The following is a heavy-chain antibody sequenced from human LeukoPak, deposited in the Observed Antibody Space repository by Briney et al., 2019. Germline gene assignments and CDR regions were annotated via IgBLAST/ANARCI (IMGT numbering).Heavy chain of an antibody. Sequence: GGSLRLSCAASGFTVSSTYMSWVRQAPGKGLEWVSVIYSGGITYYAESVKGRFTISRDNSKNTLYLQMNSLRAEDTAMYYCATEGGSSGYYPRFDYWGQGTLVTVSS. CDR2: IYSGGIT. CDR1: GFTVSSTY. J-gene: IGHJ4*02. CDR3: ATEGGSSGYYPRFDY. V-gene: IGHV3-53*01. D-gene: IGHD3-22*01.